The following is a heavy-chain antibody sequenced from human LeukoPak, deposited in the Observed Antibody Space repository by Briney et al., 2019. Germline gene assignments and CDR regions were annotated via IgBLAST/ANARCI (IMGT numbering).Heavy chain of an antibody. CDR2: ITYSGSYI. J-gene: IGHJ4*02. CDR1: GFTFNSYT. CDR3: ARGRGLPGPLDY. D-gene: IGHD3-10*01. V-gene: IGHV3-21*01. Sequence: PGGSLRLSCVASGFTFNSYTMNWVRQAPGKGLEWVSSITYSGSYIYYADSVKGRFTTSRDNAKNSLYLQMNSLRAEDTAVYYCARGRGLPGPLDYWGQGTLVTVSS.